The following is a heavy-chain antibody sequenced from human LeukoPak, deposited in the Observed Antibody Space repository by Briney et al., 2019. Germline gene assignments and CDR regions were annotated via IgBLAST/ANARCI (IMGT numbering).Heavy chain of an antibody. Sequence: ASVKVSCKASGYTFTGYYMHWVRQAPGQGLEWMGWINPNSGGTNYAQKFQGRVTMTRDTSISTAYMELSRLRSDDTAVYYCARDAYYGSGSKKPRYYYYMDVWGKGTTVTISS. CDR3: ARDAYYGSGSKKPRYYYYMDV. J-gene: IGHJ6*03. CDR2: INPNSGGT. CDR1: GYTFTGYY. D-gene: IGHD3-10*01. V-gene: IGHV1-2*02.